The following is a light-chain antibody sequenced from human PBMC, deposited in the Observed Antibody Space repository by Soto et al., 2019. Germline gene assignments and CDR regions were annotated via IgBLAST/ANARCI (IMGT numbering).Light chain of an antibody. J-gene: IGLJ2*01. CDR1: SIY. V-gene: IGLV2-11*01. CDR3: CSYAGSYTLI. Sequence: QAVVTQPRSVSGSPGQSVTISCTGTSIYVSWYQQHPGKAPKLMIYDVSKRPSGVPDRFSGSKSGNTASLTISGLQAEDEADYYCCSYAGSYTLIFGGGTKLTVL. CDR2: DVS.